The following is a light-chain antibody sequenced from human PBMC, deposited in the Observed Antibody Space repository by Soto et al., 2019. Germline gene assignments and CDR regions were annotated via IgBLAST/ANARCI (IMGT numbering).Light chain of an antibody. CDR1: QSLTSRY. J-gene: IGKJ1*01. V-gene: IGKV3-20*01. CDR3: QQYHSSPRT. CDR2: GTS. Sequence: EIVLTRSPGTLSLSPGERATLSCRASQSLTSRYLAWYRQKPGQAPRLLIYGTSSRATGIPDRFSGSGSGTDFTLTISRLGPEDFAVYYCQQYHSSPRTFGQGTKVDIK.